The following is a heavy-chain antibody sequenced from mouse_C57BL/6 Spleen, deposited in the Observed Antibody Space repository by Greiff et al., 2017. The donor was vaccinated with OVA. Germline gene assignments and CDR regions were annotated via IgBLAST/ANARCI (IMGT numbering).Heavy chain of an antibody. CDR1: GYAFSSSW. Sequence: VQLVESGPELVKPGASVKISCKASGYAFSSSWMNWVKQRPGKGLEWIGRIYPGDGDTNYNGKFKGKATLTADKSSSTAYMQLSSLTSEDSAVYFCARSDYYGSRFDYWGQGTTLTVSS. D-gene: IGHD1-1*01. V-gene: IGHV1-82*01. J-gene: IGHJ2*01. CDR2: IYPGDGDT. CDR3: ARSDYYGSRFDY.